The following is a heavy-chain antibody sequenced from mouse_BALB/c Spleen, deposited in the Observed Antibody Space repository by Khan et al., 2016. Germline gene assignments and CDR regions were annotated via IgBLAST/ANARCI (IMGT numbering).Heavy chain of an antibody. CDR1: GFDFRRYW. V-gene: IGHV4-1*02. Sequence: EVKLLESGGGLVQPGGSLKISCAASGFDFRRYWMSWVRQAPGKGLEWIGEINPDSSTINYTPSLKDKFIISRDNAKNTLYLQMSKVRSEDTGLYYCTRLYYYGVSDYWGQGTTLTVAS. D-gene: IGHD1-1*02. CDR3: TRLYYYGVSDY. J-gene: IGHJ2*01. CDR2: INPDSSTI.